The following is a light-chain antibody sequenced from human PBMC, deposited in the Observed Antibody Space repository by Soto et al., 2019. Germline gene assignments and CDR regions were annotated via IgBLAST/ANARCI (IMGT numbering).Light chain of an antibody. CDR2: DVS. J-gene: IGKJ1*01. CDR1: QSVSSSY. CDR3: QQRSNWPRT. Sequence: EIVLTQSPGTLSLSPGERATLSCRASQSVSSSYLAWYQQKPGQAPRLLIYDVSNRATGIPARFSGSGSGTDFTLTISSLEPEDFAVYYCQQRSNWPRTFGPGTKVEIK. V-gene: IGKV3D-20*02.